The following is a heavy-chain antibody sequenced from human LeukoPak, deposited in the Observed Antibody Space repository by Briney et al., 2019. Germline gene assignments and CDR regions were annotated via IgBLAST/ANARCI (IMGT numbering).Heavy chain of an antibody. J-gene: IGHJ4*02. Sequence: GGSLRLSCAASGFTFSSYAMHGVRQAPGKGLEWVAVIWYDGSNKYYADSVKGRFTISRDNSKNTLYLQMNSLRAEDTAVYYCARDSGTSWLFLDYWGQGTLVTVSS. CDR2: IWYDGSNK. CDR1: GFTFSSYA. CDR3: ARDSGTSWLFLDY. V-gene: IGHV3-33*08. D-gene: IGHD2-21*01.